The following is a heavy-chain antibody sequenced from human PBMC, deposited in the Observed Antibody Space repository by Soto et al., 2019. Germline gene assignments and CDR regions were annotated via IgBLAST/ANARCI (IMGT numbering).Heavy chain of an antibody. CDR1: GGTFSTFG. J-gene: IGHJ4*02. CDR2: IIPFFGTA. V-gene: IGHV1-69*13. D-gene: IGHD5-18*01. Sequence: SVKVSCKTSGGTFSTFGISWVRQAPGQGLEWMGGIIPFFGTAEYSQKLEDRITITADDSTNTVYMDLRSLTSADTAIYYCARTAPMDAGDPSHHDFWGQ. CDR3: ARTAPMDAGDPSHHDF.